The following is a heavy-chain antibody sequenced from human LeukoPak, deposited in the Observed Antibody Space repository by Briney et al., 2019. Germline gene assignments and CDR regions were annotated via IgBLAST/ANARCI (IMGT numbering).Heavy chain of an antibody. Sequence: ASVKVSRKTSGYTFSDEGIVWVRQAPGQGLEWMGWISAYNGNTNYAQKLQGRVTMTTDTSTSTAYMELRSLRSDDTAVYYCALVLARSYYNGWFDPWGQGTLVTVSS. CDR1: GYTFSDEG. D-gene: IGHD3-10*01. J-gene: IGHJ5*02. CDR2: ISAYNGNT. V-gene: IGHV1-18*01. CDR3: ALVLARSYYNGWFDP.